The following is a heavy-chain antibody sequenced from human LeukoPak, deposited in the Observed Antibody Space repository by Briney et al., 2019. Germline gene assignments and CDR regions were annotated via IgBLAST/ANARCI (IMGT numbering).Heavy chain of an antibody. CDR1: GGTFSSYA. CDR2: IIPILGIA. Sequence: KVSCKASGGTFSSYAISWVRQAPGQGLEWMGRIIPILGIANYAQKFQGRVTITADKSTSTAYMELSSLRSEDTAVYYCAIQALQGYNSRFNAFDIWGQGTMVTVSS. J-gene: IGHJ3*02. V-gene: IGHV1-69*04. D-gene: IGHD5-24*01. CDR3: AIQALQGYNSRFNAFDI.